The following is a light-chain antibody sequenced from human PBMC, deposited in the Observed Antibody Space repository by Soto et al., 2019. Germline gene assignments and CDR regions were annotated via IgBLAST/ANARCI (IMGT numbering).Light chain of an antibody. CDR1: QSVSSY. CDR3: QQRSNWPRT. Sequence: EIGLTQSPATLSLYPGERATLSFRASQSVSSYLAWYQQKPGQAPRLLIYDASNRATGIPARFSGSGSGTDFTLTISSLEPEDFAVYYCQQRSNWPRTFGQGTKVDIK. CDR2: DAS. J-gene: IGKJ1*01. V-gene: IGKV3-11*01.